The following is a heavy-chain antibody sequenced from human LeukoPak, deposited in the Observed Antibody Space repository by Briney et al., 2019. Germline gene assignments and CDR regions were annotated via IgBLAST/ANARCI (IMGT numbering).Heavy chain of an antibody. CDR2: MYHSGST. D-gene: IGHD5-12*01. CDR1: AYSISSGYY. V-gene: IGHV4-38-2*01. J-gene: IGHJ4*02. Sequence: SETLSLTCAVSAYSISSGYYWGWIRQPPGKGLGWIGSMYHSGSTYYNPTLKSRVSISVDTSKNQFSLKLSSVTAADTAVYYCARSRQGWWLLDYWGQGTLVTVSS. CDR3: ARSRQGWWLLDY.